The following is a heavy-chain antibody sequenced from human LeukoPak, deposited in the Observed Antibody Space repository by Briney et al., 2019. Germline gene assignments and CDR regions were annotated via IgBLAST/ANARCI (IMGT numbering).Heavy chain of an antibody. J-gene: IGHJ6*02. V-gene: IGHV3-74*01. CDR2: INSDGSTT. Sequence: PGGSLRLSCAASGFTFSSYWMHWVRQAPGKGLVWVSRINSDGSTTNYADSVKGRFTISRDNAKNTLYLQMNSLRAEDTAVYYCASDYYYYYGVDVWGQGTTVTVSS. CDR1: GFTFSSYW. CDR3: ASDYYYYYGVDV.